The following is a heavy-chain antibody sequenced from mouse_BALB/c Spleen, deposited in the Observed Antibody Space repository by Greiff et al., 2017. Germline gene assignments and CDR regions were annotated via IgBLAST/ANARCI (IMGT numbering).Heavy chain of an antibody. CDR1: GYTFTSYD. Sequence: VQLQQSGPELVKPGASVKMSCKASGYTFTSYDMHWVKQKPGQGLEWIGYINPYNDGTKYNEKFKGKATLTSDKSSSTAYMELSSLTSEDSAVYDGARRGWCSYDAVDYWGQGTTVTVSS. CDR3: ARRGWCSYDAVDY. V-gene: IGHV1-14*01. D-gene: IGHD3-3*01. CDR2: INPYNDGT. J-gene: IGHJ4*01.